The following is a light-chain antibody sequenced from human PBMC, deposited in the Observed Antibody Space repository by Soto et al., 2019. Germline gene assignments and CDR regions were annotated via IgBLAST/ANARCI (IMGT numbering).Light chain of an antibody. V-gene: IGLV8-61*01. CDR2: DTS. CDR3: FLAVGHGTFV. Sequence: QAVVTQEPSFLVSPGGAVTLTCALNSGSVSTSHYPSWYQQAPGQPPRTLIYDTSVRSSGVPARFSGSILGSRAALTISGAQADDEAFYFCFLAVGHGTFVFGGGTRLTVL. J-gene: IGLJ2*01. CDR1: SGSVSTSHY.